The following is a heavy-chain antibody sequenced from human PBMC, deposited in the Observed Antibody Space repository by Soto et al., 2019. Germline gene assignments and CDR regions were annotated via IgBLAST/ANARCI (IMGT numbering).Heavy chain of an antibody. V-gene: IGHV3-73*01. CDR3: TRILNSTYYFDY. Sequence: PGGSLRLSCAASGFTFSGSALHWVRQASGKGLEWVGRIRSKANSHATAYAASVKGRFTISRDDSKNTAFLQMNSLKTEDTAVYYCTRILNSTYYFDYWGQGTLVTVSS. CDR2: IRSKANSHAT. CDR1: GFTFSGSA. D-gene: IGHD3-9*01. J-gene: IGHJ4*02.